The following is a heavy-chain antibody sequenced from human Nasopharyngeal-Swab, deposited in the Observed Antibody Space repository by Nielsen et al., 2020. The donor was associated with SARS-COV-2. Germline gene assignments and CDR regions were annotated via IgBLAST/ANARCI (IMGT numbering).Heavy chain of an antibody. CDR2: ISAADGNT. CDR3: ALTPYCTTATCFYLDY. J-gene: IGHJ4*02. V-gene: IGHV1-18*01. D-gene: IGHD2-8*01. CDR1: GYTLTELS. Sequence: ASVKVSCKVSGYTLTELSMHWVRQAPGKGLEWVGWISAADGNTNYAQKLQGRVTMTTDTSASTVYMDLRSLTSDDTAMYYCALTPYCTTATCFYLDYWGQGALVTVSS.